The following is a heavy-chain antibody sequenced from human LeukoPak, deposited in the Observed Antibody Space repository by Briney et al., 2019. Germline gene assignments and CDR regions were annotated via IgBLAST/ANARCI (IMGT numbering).Heavy chain of an antibody. CDR1: GGSISSYY. CDR2: INHSGST. J-gene: IGHJ5*02. V-gene: IGHV4-34*01. Sequence: PSETLSLTCTVSGGSISSYYWSWIRQPPGKGLEWIGEINHSGSTNYNPSLKSRVTISVDTSKNQFSLKLSSVTAADTAVYYCASVVVVAATYNWFDPWGQGTLVTVSS. CDR3: ASVVVVAATYNWFDP. D-gene: IGHD2-15*01.